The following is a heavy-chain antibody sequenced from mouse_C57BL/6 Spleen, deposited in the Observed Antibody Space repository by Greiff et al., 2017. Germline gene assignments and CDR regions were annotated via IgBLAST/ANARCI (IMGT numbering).Heavy chain of an antibody. CDR2: ISSGRSTT. J-gene: IGHJ3*01. CDR3: ARPPFAY. Sequence: EVKLMESGGGLVKPGGSLKLSCAASGFTFSDYGMHWVRQAPEKGLAWVAYISSGRSTTYYADTVKGRFTISRDNAKNTLFLQLTSLGSDDTSMYYCARPPFAYWGQGTLVTVSA. CDR1: GFTFSDYG. V-gene: IGHV5-17*01.